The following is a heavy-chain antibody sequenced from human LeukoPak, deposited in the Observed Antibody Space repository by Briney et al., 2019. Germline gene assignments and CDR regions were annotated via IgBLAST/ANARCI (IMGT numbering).Heavy chain of an antibody. CDR3: ARWAGLVLRYFDWHNTYYFDY. CDR2: IYPGDSDT. J-gene: IGHJ4*02. Sequence: PGESLKISCKGSGYSFTSYWIGWVRQMPGKGLEWMGIIYPGDSDTRYSPSFQGQVTISADKSISTAYLQWSSLKASDTAMYYCARWAGLVLRYFDWHNTYYFDYWGQGTLVTVSS. V-gene: IGHV5-51*01. D-gene: IGHD3-9*01. CDR1: GYSFTSYW.